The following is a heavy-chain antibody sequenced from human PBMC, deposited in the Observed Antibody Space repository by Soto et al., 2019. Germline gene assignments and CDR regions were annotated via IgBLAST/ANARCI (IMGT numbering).Heavy chain of an antibody. CDR1: GFTFSSYG. CDR2: ISYDGSNK. D-gene: IGHD2-21*02. Sequence: QVQLVESGGGVVQPGWSLRLSCAASGFTFSSYGMHWVRQAPGKGLEWVAVISYDGSNKYYADSVKGRFTISRDNSKNTLYLQMNSLRAEDTAVYYCAKGQVTVVTPGYFHHWGQGTLVTVSS. J-gene: IGHJ1*01. CDR3: AKGQVTVVTPGYFHH. V-gene: IGHV3-30*18.